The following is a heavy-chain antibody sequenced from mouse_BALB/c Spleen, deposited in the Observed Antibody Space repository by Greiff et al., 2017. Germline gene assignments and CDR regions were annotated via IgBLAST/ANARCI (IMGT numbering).Heavy chain of an antibody. J-gene: IGHJ4*01. CDR2: INPYNGDT. D-gene: IGHD1-1*02. V-gene: IGHV1-37*01. Sequence: EVKLVESGPELVKPGASVKISCKASGYSFTGYFMNWVKQSHGKSLEWIGRINPYNGDTFYNQKFKGKATLTVDKSSSTAHMELLSLTSEDSAVYYCGKDYVYAMDYWGQGTSVTVSS. CDR1: GYSFTGYF. CDR3: GKDYVYAMDY.